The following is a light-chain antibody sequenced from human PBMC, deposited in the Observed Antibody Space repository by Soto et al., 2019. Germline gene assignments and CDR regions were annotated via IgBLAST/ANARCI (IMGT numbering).Light chain of an antibody. Sequence: QSVLTQPASVSGSPGQSITIPCTGTSSDVGNYNLVSWYQQFPGKAPKLIIYEGSRRPSGVSNRFSGSKSGNTASLTISGLQAEDEADYYCCSYAGSFTFDVFGGGTKLTVL. J-gene: IGLJ2*01. CDR3: CSYAGSFTFDV. CDR2: EGS. V-gene: IGLV2-23*03. CDR1: SSDVGNYNL.